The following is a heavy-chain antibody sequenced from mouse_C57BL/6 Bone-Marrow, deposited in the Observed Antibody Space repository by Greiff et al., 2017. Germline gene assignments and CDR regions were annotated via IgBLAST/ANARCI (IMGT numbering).Heavy chain of an antibody. Sequence: VMLVEPGPELVKPGASVKLSCKASGYTFTSYDINWVKQRPGQGLEWIGWIYPRDGSTKYNEKFKGKATLTVDTSSSTAYMELHSLTSEDSAVYFCARDYGSSYWYFDVWGTGTTVTVSS. V-gene: IGHV1-85*01. CDR2: IYPRDGST. D-gene: IGHD1-1*01. CDR1: GYTFTSYD. CDR3: ARDYGSSYWYFDV. J-gene: IGHJ1*03.